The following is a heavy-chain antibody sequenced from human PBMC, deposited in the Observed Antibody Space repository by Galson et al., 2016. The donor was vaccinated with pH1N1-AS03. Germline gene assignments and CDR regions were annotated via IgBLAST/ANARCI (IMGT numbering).Heavy chain of an antibody. D-gene: IGHD6-6*01. Sequence: CAISGDSVSSNSAAWNWIRQSPSRGLEWLGRTYYRSKWYNDYAVSVKSRITINPDTSKNQFSLQLNSVTPEDTAVYYCARGHYSSSFYWFDPWGQGTLLTVSS. J-gene: IGHJ5*02. V-gene: IGHV6-1*01. CDR3: ARGHYSSSFYWFDP. CDR1: GDSVSSNSAA. CDR2: TYYRSKWYN.